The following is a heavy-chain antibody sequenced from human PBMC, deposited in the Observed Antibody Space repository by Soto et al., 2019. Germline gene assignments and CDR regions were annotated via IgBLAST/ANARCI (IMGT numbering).Heavy chain of an antibody. V-gene: IGHV3-48*03. D-gene: IGHD6-13*01. Sequence: LRLSCSASGFTFSGYEMNWVRQAPGKGLEWVSYISSSGSTIYYADSVKGRFTISRDNAKNSLYLQMNSLRAEDTAVYYCASQPEGSSWPPYYWGQGTLVTVSS. CDR1: GFTFSGYE. J-gene: IGHJ4*02. CDR2: ISSSGSTI. CDR3: ASQPEGSSWPPYY.